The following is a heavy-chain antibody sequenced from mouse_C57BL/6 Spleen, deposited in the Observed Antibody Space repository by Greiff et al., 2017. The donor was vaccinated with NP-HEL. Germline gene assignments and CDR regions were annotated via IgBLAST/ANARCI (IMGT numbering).Heavy chain of an antibody. CDR3: ARRAAQATYFDV. V-gene: IGHV1-69*01. CDR1: GYTFTSYW. Sequence: QVQLQQPGAELVLPGASVKLSCKASGYTFTSYWMHWVKQRPGQGLEWIGEIDPSDSYTNYNQKFKGKSTLTVDKSSSTAYMQLSSLTSEDSAVYYCARRAAQATYFDVWGTGTTVTVSS. CDR2: IDPSDSYT. D-gene: IGHD3-2*02. J-gene: IGHJ1*03.